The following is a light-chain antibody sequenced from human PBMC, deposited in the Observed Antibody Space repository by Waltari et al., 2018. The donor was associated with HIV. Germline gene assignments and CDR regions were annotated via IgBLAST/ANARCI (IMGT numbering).Light chain of an antibody. CDR1: QSVSSSY. J-gene: IGKJ4*01. V-gene: IGKV3-20*01. Sequence: EIVLTQSPGTLSLSPGERDTLSCRASQSVSSSYLAWYQQKPGQAPRLLIYGASSRATGIPDRFSGSGSGTDFTLSISGLEPEDFAVYYCQHFGSSHLTFGGGTKVEIK. CDR2: GAS. CDR3: QHFGSSHLT.